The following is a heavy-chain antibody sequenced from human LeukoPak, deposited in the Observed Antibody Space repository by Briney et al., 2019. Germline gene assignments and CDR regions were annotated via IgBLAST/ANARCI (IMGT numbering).Heavy chain of an antibody. Sequence: PGGSLRLSCAASGFTFSSYGMHWVHQAPGKGLEWVAVISYDGSNKYYADSVKGRFTISRDNSKNTLYLQMNSLRAEDTAVYYCAKSSRASGYGMDVWGQGTTVTVSS. CDR3: AKSSRASGYGMDV. D-gene: IGHD3-10*01. CDR2: ISYDGSNK. V-gene: IGHV3-30*18. CDR1: GFTFSSYG. J-gene: IGHJ6*02.